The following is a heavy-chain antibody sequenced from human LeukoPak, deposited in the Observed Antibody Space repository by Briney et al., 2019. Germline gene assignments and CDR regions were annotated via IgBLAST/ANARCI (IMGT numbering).Heavy chain of an antibody. Sequence: TSETLSLTCTVSGGSISSGGYYWSWIRQHPGKGLEWIVYIYYSGSTYYNPSLKSRVTISVDTSKNQFSLKLSSVTAADTAVYYCARLMTTVTEGNYYYGMDVWGQGTTVTVPS. CDR1: GGSISSGGYY. D-gene: IGHD4-17*01. CDR2: IYYSGST. V-gene: IGHV4-31*03. J-gene: IGHJ6*02. CDR3: ARLMTTVTEGNYYYGMDV.